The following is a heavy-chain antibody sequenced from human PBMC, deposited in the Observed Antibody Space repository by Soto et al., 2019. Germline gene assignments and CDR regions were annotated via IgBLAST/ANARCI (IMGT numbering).Heavy chain of an antibody. CDR1: GGSISSYY. CDR2: IYYSGST. CDR3: ARHPMAADFDY. Sequence: KTSWSLSLTCTVSGGSISSYYWSWFRQPPGKGLEWIGYIYYSGSTNYNPSLKSRVTISLDTSKNQFSLKPNSVTAADTAVYYCARHPMAADFDYWGQGTLVTVSS. V-gene: IGHV4-59*08. D-gene: IGHD6-13*01. J-gene: IGHJ4*02.